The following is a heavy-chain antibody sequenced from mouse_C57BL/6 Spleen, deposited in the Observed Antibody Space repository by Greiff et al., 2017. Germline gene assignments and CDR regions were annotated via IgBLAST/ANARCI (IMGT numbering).Heavy chain of an antibody. CDR3: ARYGNYPYYFDY. J-gene: IGHJ2*01. Sequence: VQLQQPGAELVKPGASVKMSCKASGYTFTSYWITWVKQRPGQGLEWIGDIYPGSGSTNYNEKFKSKATLTVDTSSSTAYMQLSSLTSEDSAVYYCARYGNYPYYFDYWGQGTTLTVSS. CDR2: IYPGSGST. D-gene: IGHD2-1*01. CDR1: GYTFTSYW. V-gene: IGHV1-55*01.